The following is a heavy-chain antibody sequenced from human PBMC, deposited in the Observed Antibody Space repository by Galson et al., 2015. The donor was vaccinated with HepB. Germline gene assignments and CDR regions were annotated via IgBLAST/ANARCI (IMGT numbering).Heavy chain of an antibody. V-gene: IGHV3-30*18. D-gene: IGHD4-17*01. CDR2: ISYDGSNK. J-gene: IGHJ6*02. CDR3: AKDLAVTTDYYYYYGMDV. Sequence: LRLSCAASGFTFSSYGMHWVRQAPGRGLEWVAVISYDGSNKYYADSVKGRFTISRDNSKNTLYLQMNSLRAEDTAVYYCAKDLAVTTDYYYYYGMDVWGQGATVTVSS. CDR1: GFTFSSYG.